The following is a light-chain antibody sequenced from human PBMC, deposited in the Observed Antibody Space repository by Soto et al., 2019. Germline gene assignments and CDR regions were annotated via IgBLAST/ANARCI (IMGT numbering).Light chain of an antibody. V-gene: IGKV3-20*01. CDR3: HHYGGSPIT. Sequence: EIVLTQSPGTLSLSPGEGATVSCRVSQSINSKSLVWYQRKFGQAPRLLIYDASSRATGIPDRFSGGGSGTDLTLTISRLEPEDFAVYYCHHYGGSPITFGQGTRLEIK. CDR1: QSINSKS. CDR2: DAS. J-gene: IGKJ5*01.